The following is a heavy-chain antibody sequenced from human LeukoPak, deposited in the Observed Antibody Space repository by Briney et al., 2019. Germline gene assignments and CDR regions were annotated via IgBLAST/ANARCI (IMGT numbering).Heavy chain of an antibody. CDR3: ARSRIVGALGSFDY. CDR2: IIPIFGTA. Sequence: SSVKVSCKASGGTFSSYAISWVRQAPGQGLEWMGGIIPIFGTANYAQKFQGRATITADESTSTAYMELSSLRSEDTAVYYCARSRIVGALGSFDYWGQGTLVTVSS. J-gene: IGHJ4*02. D-gene: IGHD1-26*01. V-gene: IGHV1-69*01. CDR1: GGTFSSYA.